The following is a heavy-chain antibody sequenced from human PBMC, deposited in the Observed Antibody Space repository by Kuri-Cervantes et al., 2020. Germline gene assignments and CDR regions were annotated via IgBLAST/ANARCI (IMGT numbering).Heavy chain of an antibody. CDR2: IIPIFGTA. J-gene: IGHJ6*02. CDR3: ARDTPPLEMATTDYYYGMDV. V-gene: IGHV1-69*13. CDR1: GGTFSNYA. Sequence: SVKVSCKASGGTFSNYAINWVRQAPGQGLEWMGGIIPIFGTANYAQKFQGRVTITADESTSTAYMELSSLRSEDTAVYYCARDTPPLEMATTDYYYGMDVWGQGTTVTVSS. D-gene: IGHD5-24*01.